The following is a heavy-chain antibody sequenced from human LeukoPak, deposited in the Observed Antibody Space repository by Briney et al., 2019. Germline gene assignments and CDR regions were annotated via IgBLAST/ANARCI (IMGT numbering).Heavy chain of an antibody. V-gene: IGHV4-38-2*02. CDR1: GYSISSGYY. Sequence: PSETLSLTCIVSGYSISSGYYWGWIRQPPGKGLEWIGNIHHSGSTYYNPSLKSRVTISVDTSKNQFSLKLSSVTAADTAVYYCARDGGSGSYFFHWGQGTLVTVSS. D-gene: IGHD3-10*01. J-gene: IGHJ4*02. CDR2: IHHSGST. CDR3: ARDGGSGSYFFH.